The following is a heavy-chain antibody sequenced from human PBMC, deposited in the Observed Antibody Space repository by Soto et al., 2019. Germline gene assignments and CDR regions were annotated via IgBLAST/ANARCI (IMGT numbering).Heavy chain of an antibody. Sequence: QEQLVQSGAEVKKPGASVKVSCKASGYTFTSYYLHWVRQAPGQGLEWMGVINPRGGSTIYAERFEGRVTLTRDKSTSTVYMELSSLRSEDTAMYYCARDRRGIVMIPGAEGWFDPWGQGTLVTVSS. CDR2: INPRGGST. CDR3: ARDRRGIVMIPGAEGWFDP. V-gene: IGHV1-46*01. D-gene: IGHD3-10*01. J-gene: IGHJ5*02. CDR1: GYTFTSYY.